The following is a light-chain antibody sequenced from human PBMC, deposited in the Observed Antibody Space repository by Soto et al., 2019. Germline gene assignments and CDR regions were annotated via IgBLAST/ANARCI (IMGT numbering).Light chain of an antibody. CDR3: SSYTGMTTLV. J-gene: IGLJ1*01. Sequence: QSALTQPASVSGSPGQSISISCTGPSSDVGDYISVSWFQHHPGKAPKLMIYEVSNRPSGVSNRFSGSKSANTASLTISGLQAEDEADYYCSSYTGMTTLVFGTGTKLTVL. CDR1: SSDVGDYIS. V-gene: IGLV2-14*01. CDR2: EVS.